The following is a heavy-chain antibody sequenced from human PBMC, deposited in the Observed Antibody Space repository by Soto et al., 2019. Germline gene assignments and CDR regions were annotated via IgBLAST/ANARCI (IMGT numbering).Heavy chain of an antibody. CDR3: ARHYTSGWTFYYGLDV. D-gene: IGHD6-19*01. CDR1: GGSISSDNW. CDR2: IYHRGST. J-gene: IGHJ6*02. V-gene: IGHV4-4*02. Sequence: QVQLLESGPGLVKPSGALSLTCSVSGGSISSDNWWSWVRQPPGKGLEWIGEIYHRGSTNYNPSLKGRVTISIDKSNNQFSLRLTSVTAADTAVYYCARHYTSGWTFYYGLDVCGRGTTVTVS.